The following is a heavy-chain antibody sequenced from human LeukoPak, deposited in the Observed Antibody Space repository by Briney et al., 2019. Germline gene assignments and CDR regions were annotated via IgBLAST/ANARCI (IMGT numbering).Heavy chain of an antibody. V-gene: IGHV6-1*01. CDR3: ASACFQCGLGSDWFDP. CDR2: TYYRSKWYN. CDR1: GDSVSSNSAA. D-gene: IGHD2-21*01. J-gene: IGHJ5*02. Sequence: SQTLSLTFAISGDSVSSNSAAWNWIRQSPSRGLEWLGRTYYRSKWYNDYAVSVKSRITINPDTSKNQFSLKLSSVTAADTAVYYCASACFQCGLGSDWFDPWGQGTLVTVSS.